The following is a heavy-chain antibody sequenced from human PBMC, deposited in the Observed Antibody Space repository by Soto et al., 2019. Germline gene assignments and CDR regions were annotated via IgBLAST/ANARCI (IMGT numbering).Heavy chain of an antibody. J-gene: IGHJ4*02. D-gene: IGHD3-9*01. V-gene: IGHV3-74*01. CDR2: INSDGSST. Sequence: EVQLVESGGGLVQPGGSLRLSCAASGFTFSSYWMHWVRQAPGKGLVWVSRINSDGSSTSYADSVKGRFTISRDNAKNTLYLQMNSLGAEDTAVYYCARGRRYFDWWYFDYWGQGTLVTVSS. CDR3: ARGRRYFDWWYFDY. CDR1: GFTFSSYW.